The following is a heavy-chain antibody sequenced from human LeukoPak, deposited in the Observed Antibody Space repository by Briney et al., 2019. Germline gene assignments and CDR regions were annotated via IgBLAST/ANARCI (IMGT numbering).Heavy chain of an antibody. J-gene: IGHJ4*02. D-gene: IGHD6-19*01. CDR1: GFTFSSYS. CDR2: ISSSSSYI. CDR3: ARGEWLDYFDY. V-gene: IGHV3-21*01. Sequence: GGSLRLSCAASGFTFSSYSMNWVRQAPGKGLEWVSSISSSSSYIYYADSVKGRFTISRDNAKNSLYLQMNSLRAEGTAVYYCARGEWLDYFDYWGQGTLVTVSS.